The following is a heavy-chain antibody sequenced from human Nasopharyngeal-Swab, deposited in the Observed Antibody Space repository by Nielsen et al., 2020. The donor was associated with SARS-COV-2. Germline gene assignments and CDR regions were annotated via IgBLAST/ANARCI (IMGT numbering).Heavy chain of an antibody. Sequence: ASVKVSCKASGYTFTSYGISWVRQAPGQGLEWMGWISAYNGNTNYAQKLQGRVTMTTDTSTSTAYMELSSLRSEDTAVYYCARGFDWLFIGGMDVWGQGTTVTVSS. CDR1: GYTFTSYG. V-gene: IGHV1-18*01. CDR2: ISAYNGNT. J-gene: IGHJ6*02. D-gene: IGHD3-9*01. CDR3: ARGFDWLFIGGMDV.